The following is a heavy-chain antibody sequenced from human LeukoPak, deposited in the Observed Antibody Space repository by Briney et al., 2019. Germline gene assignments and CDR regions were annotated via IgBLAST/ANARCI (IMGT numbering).Heavy chain of an antibody. Sequence: ASVRVSCKASGYTFISYGISWVRQAPGQGVEWMGWISAYNGNTNYAQKLQGRVTMTTDTSTSTAYMELRSLRSDDTAVYYCARDRGRGSTSCYDYWGQGTLVTVSS. V-gene: IGHV1-18*01. J-gene: IGHJ4*02. CDR3: ARDRGRGSTSCYDY. D-gene: IGHD2-2*01. CDR1: GYTFISYG. CDR2: ISAYNGNT.